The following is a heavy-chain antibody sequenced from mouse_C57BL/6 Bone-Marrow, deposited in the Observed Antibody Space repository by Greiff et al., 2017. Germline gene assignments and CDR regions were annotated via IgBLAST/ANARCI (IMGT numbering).Heavy chain of an antibody. CDR2: IDPENGDT. V-gene: IGHV14-4*01. J-gene: IGHJ3*01. Sequence: VQLQQSGAELVRPGASVKLSCTASGFNIKDDYMHWVKQRPEQGLEWIGWIDPENGDTEYASKFQGKATITADTSSNTAYLQLSSLTSEDSAVYFCALYDWFAYWGQGTLVTVSA. CDR3: ALYDWFAY. CDR1: GFNIKDDY. D-gene: IGHD2-3*01.